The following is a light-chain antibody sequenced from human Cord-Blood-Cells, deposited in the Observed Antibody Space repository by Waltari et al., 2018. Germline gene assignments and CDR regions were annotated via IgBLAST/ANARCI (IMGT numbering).Light chain of an antibody. CDR1: QSVLYSSNNKNY. V-gene: IGKV4-1*01. J-gene: IGKJ4*01. CDR3: QQYYSTPLT. Sequence: DIVMTQSPDSLAVSLGERATINCKSSQSVLYSSNNKNYLAWYQQKPGQPPKPLIYWASTRESGVPDRFSGSGSETDFTLSISRLQAEDVAVYYCQQYYSTPLTFSGGTKVAIK. CDR2: WAS.